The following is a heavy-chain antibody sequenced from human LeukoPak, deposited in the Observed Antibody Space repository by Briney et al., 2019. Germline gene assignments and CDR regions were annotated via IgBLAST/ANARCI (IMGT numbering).Heavy chain of an antibody. J-gene: IGHJ4*02. CDR3: AKDLITSHYDFWSGYLGSNGDY. CDR2: IRYDGSNK. Sequence: PGGSLRLSCAASGFTFSSYGMHWVRQAPGKGLEWVAFIRYDGSNKYYADSVKGRFTISRDNSKNTLYLQMNSLRAEDTAVYYCAKDLITSHYDFWSGYLGSNGDYWGQGTLVTVSS. CDR1: GFTFSSYG. V-gene: IGHV3-30*02. D-gene: IGHD3-3*01.